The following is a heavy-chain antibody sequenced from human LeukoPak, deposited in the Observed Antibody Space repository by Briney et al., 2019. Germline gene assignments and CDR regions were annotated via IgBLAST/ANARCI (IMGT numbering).Heavy chain of an antibody. Sequence: ASVKVSCKASGGTFSSYAISWVRQAPGQGLEWMGRIIPILGVANYAQKFQGRVTITADKSTSTAYMELSSLRSEDTAVYYCARSGYGGNSVDYWGQGTLVTVSS. CDR2: IIPILGVA. J-gene: IGHJ4*02. D-gene: IGHD4-23*01. V-gene: IGHV1-69*04. CDR1: GGTFSSYA. CDR3: ARSGYGGNSVDY.